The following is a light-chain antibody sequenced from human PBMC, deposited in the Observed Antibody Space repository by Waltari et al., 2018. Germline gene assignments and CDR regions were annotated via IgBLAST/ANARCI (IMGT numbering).Light chain of an antibody. V-gene: IGLV5-52*01. CDR2: SHSDHNN. Sequence: PVLTQPSSHSASSGASVRLTCMLSSGFSVGDFWLKWYQQKPGNPPRCLPYSHSDHNNRQGSGRPSLFAVSGDASASAGILRISGLQPEDEADYDGGTWHSNSKTRVFCGGTKLTVL. J-gene: IGLJ2*01. CDR1: SGFSVGDFW. CDR3: GTWHSNSKTRV.